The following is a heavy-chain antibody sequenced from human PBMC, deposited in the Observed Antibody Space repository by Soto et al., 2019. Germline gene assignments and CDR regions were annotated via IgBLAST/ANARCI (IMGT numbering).Heavy chain of an antibody. Sequence: GASLKVSCKASGYTFTSYGISWVRQAPGQGLEWMGWISAYNGNTNYAQKLQGRVTMTTDTPTSTAYMELRSLRSDDTAVYYCARARGDYDSSGYYGPLSAFDIWGQGTMVTVSS. J-gene: IGHJ3*02. CDR3: ARARGDYDSSGYYGPLSAFDI. D-gene: IGHD3-22*01. CDR1: GYTFTSYG. V-gene: IGHV1-18*01. CDR2: ISAYNGNT.